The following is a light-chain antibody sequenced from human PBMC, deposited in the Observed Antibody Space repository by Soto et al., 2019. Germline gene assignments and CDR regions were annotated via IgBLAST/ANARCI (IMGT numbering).Light chain of an antibody. CDR2: AAS. CDR1: QGIGNY. CDR3: QKYDHAPLT. V-gene: IGKV1-27*01. Sequence: DIHMTQSPSSLSASVGDRVTITCRASQGIGNYLAWYQQRPGKVPKLLIYAASTLQSGVPSRFSGSGSGPDFTLTISSLQPEDVATCYCQKYDHAPLTFGGGTKVEIK. J-gene: IGKJ4*01.